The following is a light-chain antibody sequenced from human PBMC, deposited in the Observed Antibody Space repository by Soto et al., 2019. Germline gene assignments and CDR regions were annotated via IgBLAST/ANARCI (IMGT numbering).Light chain of an antibody. CDR2: WAS. J-gene: IGKJ2*01. V-gene: IGKV4-1*01. CDR3: QQYYSTPYN. CDR1: QSVLYSSKNKNY. Sequence: DIVMTQSPDSLAVSLGERATINCKSSQSVLYSSKNKNYLAWYQQKPGQPPKLLIYWASTRESGVPDRFSGSGSGTDFTLTISSLQAEDVAVYYGQQYYSTPYNYGQGNKLEIK.